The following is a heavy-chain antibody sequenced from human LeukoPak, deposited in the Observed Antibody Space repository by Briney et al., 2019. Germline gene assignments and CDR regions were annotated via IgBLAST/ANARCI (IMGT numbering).Heavy chain of an antibody. J-gene: IGHJ6*02. CDR3: ARVRAGYCTSTSCYTGMDV. Sequence: GGSLRLSCAASGFTFTSYSMNWVRQAPGRGLEWVSSIRFTGSYIYYADSVRGRFTISRDNSKFTLYMQMNSLRAEDTAVYYCARVRAGYCTSTSCYTGMDVWGQGTTVTVSS. D-gene: IGHD2-2*01. CDR2: IRFTGSYI. CDR1: GFTFTSYS. V-gene: IGHV3-21*01.